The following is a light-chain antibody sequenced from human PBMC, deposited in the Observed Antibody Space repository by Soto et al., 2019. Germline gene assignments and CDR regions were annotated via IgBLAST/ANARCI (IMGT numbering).Light chain of an antibody. V-gene: IGKV1-5*03. CDR1: QSISSW. Sequence: DIQMTQSPSTLSTSVGDRVTITCRASQSISSWLAWYQQKPGKAPKLLIYKASSLESGVPSRFSGSGSGTEFTLTISSLQPDDFATYYCQQYNSYPYTFGQGTKLEIK. CDR3: QQYNSYPYT. J-gene: IGKJ2*01. CDR2: KAS.